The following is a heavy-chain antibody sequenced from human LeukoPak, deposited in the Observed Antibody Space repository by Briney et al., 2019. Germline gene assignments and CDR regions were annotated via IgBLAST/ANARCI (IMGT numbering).Heavy chain of an antibody. Sequence: GGSLGLSCEVSGFHVRSRYMTWVRQPPGKGLECVAVIYSGGTTYHIDSVKGRFTISRDISKSTMYLEMNNLRVEDTAIYYCASLEGGPSDGRWGQGTLVTVSS. CDR3: ASLEGGPSDGR. D-gene: IGHD3-3*01. CDR1: GFHVRSRY. J-gene: IGHJ4*02. V-gene: IGHV3-53*01. CDR2: IYSGGTT.